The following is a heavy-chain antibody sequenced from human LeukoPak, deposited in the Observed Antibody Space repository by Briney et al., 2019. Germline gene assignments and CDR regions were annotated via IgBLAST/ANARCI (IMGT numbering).Heavy chain of an antibody. V-gene: IGHV3-11*04. CDR1: GFTFSDYY. J-gene: IGHJ4*02. D-gene: IGHD1-20*01. CDR3: ARESARYNWNQGLGPYFDY. CDR2: ISSSGSTI. Sequence: PGGSLRLSCAASGFTFSDYYMSWIRQAPGKGLEWVSYISSSGSTIYYADSVKGRFTISRDNAKNSLYLQMNSLRAEDTAVYYCARESARYNWNQGLGPYFDYWGQGTLVTVSS.